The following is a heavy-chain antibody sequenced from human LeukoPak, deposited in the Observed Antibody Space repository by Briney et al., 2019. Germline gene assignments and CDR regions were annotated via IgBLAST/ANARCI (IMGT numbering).Heavy chain of an antibody. Sequence: SETLSLTCTVSGGSISSYYWSWIRQPPGKGLEWIGYIYYSGSTNHNPSLKSRVTISVDTSKNQFSLKLSSVTAADTAVYYCARELERYGVDYWGQGTLVTVSS. J-gene: IGHJ4*02. CDR3: ARELERYGVDY. CDR2: IYYSGST. CDR1: GGSISSYY. D-gene: IGHD5-24*01. V-gene: IGHV4-59*01.